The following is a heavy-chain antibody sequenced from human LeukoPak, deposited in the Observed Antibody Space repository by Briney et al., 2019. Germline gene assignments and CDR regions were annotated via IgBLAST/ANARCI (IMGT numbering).Heavy chain of an antibody. CDR1: GYTFTSYA. CDR2: INTNTGNP. J-gene: IGHJ4*02. Sequence: ASVKVSCTASGYTFTSYAMNWVRQAPGQGLEWMGWINTNTGNPTYAQGFTGRFVFSLDTSVSTAYLQISSLKAEDTAVYYCARIYYDSSGYYYRIDYWGQGTLVTVSS. V-gene: IGHV7-4-1*02. D-gene: IGHD3-22*01. CDR3: ARIYYDSSGYYYRIDY.